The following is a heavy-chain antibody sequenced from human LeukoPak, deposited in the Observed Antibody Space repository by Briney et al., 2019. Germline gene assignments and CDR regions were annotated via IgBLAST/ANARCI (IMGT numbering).Heavy chain of an antibody. CDR2: ISAYNGNT. Sequence: ASVKVSCKASGYTFTSYGISWVRQPPGQGLEWMGWISAYNGNTNYAQKLQGRVTMTTDTSTSTAYMELRSLRSDDTAVYYCARDHLVEYSSSWYGYWGQGTLVTVSS. CDR1: GYTFTSYG. V-gene: IGHV1-18*01. CDR3: ARDHLVEYSSSWYGY. D-gene: IGHD6-13*01. J-gene: IGHJ4*02.